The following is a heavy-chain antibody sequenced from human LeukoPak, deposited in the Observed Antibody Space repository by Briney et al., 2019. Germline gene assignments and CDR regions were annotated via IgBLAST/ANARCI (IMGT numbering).Heavy chain of an antibody. V-gene: IGHV1-18*04. Sequence: ASVKVSCKASGYTFTDYYMHWVRQAPGQGLEWMGWISAYNGNTNYAQKVQDRVTMTADTSTSTAYMELRSLRSDDTAVYYCARAQGSDHSFDYWGQGTLVTVSS. D-gene: IGHD6-19*01. CDR2: ISAYNGNT. CDR3: ARAQGSDHSFDY. CDR1: GYTFTDYY. J-gene: IGHJ4*02.